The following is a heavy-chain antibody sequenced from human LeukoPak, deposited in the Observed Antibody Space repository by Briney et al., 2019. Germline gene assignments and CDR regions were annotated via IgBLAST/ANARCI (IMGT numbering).Heavy chain of an antibody. D-gene: IGHD3-16*02. J-gene: IGHJ6*03. Sequence: ASVKVSCKVSGYTLTELSMHWVRQAPGKGLEWMGGFDPEDGETIYAQKFQGRVTMTEDTSTDTAYMELSSLRSEDTAVYYCARDGAGRVYDYVWGSYRYYYYYYMDVWGKGTTVTVSS. CDR3: ARDGAGRVYDYVWGSYRYYYYYYMDV. V-gene: IGHV1-24*01. CDR2: FDPEDGET. CDR1: GYTLTELS.